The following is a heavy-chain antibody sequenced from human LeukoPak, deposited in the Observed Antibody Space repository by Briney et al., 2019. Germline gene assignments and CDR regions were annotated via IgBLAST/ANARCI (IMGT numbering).Heavy chain of an antibody. D-gene: IGHD4-11*01. CDR3: ARADSLVHYGMDV. V-gene: IGHV3-23*01. CDR1: GFTFSSYA. Sequence: GGSLRLSCAASGFTFSSYAMSWVRQAPGKGLEWVSAISGSGGSTYYADSVKGRFTISRDNAKKSLYLQMNSLRAEDTALYHCARADSLVHYGMDVWGKGTTVTVSS. J-gene: IGHJ6*04. CDR2: ISGSGGST.